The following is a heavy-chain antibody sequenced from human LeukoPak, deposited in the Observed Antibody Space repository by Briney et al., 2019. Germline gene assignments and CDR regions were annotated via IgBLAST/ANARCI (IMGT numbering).Heavy chain of an antibody. CDR1: GFTFSGSW. V-gene: IGHV3-7*01. J-gene: IGHJ4*02. Sequence: PGGSLRLSCAASGFTFSGSWMSWVRQAPGKGLEWVASINQDGGEKYSLDSVKGRFTNSRDSTKSSLYLQMNSLRAEDTAMYYCARYRHLYYWGQGTLVTVSS. D-gene: IGHD3-16*01. CDR3: ARYRHLYY. CDR2: INQDGGEK.